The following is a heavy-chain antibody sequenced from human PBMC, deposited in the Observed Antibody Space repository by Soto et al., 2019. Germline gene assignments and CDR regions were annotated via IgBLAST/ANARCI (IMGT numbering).Heavy chain of an antibody. CDR3: AIRYGSCFDY. D-gene: IGHD5-18*01. V-gene: IGHV4-59*08. J-gene: IGHJ4*02. CDR2: IYYSGST. CDR1: GGSISSYY. Sequence: QVQLQESGTGLVKPSETLSLTCTDSGGSISSYYWSWIRQPPGKGLEWIGYIYYSGSTNYNPSLKSRVTISVDTSNNQFSLKLSSVTAADTAVYYCAIRYGSCFDYWGQGTLVTVSS.